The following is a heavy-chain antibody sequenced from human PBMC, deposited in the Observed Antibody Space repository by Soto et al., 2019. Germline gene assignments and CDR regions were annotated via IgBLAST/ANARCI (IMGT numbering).Heavy chain of an antibody. CDR2: IFYAGDT. J-gene: IGHJ6*02. V-gene: IGHV4-39*01. CDR1: GASIDSKSYY. Sequence: QLQLQESGPGLVKPSATLSLTCSVSGASIDSKSYYWAWIRQPPGKGLEWIGNIFYAGDTFYSPSLXSXFTISVDLSQTQFSLRLSSVTAADTALYYCARLDLAYYGLDVWGQGATVLVSS. CDR3: ARLDLAYYGLDV. D-gene: IGHD3-9*01.